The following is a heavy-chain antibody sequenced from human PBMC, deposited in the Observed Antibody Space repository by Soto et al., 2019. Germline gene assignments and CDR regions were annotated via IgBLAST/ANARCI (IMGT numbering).Heavy chain of an antibody. CDR3: ARDGETNCSSTSCYDY. J-gene: IGHJ4*02. D-gene: IGHD2-2*01. Sequence: QVQLVQSGAEVKKPGASVKVSCKASGYTFTSYGISWVRQAPGQGLEWMGWISAYNGNTNYAQKLQGRVTMTTDTSTSTGDMELRSLRSDDTAVYYCARDGETNCSSTSCYDYWGQGTLVTVSS. CDR1: GYTFTSYG. CDR2: ISAYNGNT. V-gene: IGHV1-18*01.